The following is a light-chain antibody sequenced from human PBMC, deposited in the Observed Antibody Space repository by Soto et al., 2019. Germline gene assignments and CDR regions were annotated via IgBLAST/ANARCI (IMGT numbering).Light chain of an antibody. Sequence: QSALTQPRSVSGSPGQSVTISCTGTSSDIGGYNYVSWYQQHPGKAPKFMIYDVNKRPSGVPDRFSGSKSGNTASLTISGLQADDEAYYYCFSYAGSSTVIFGGGTKVTVL. V-gene: IGLV2-11*01. CDR3: FSYAGSSTVI. J-gene: IGLJ2*01. CDR2: DVN. CDR1: SSDIGGYNY.